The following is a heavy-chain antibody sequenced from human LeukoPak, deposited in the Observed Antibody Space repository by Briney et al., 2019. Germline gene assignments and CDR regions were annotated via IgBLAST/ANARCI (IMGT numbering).Heavy chain of an antibody. CDR2: IYTSGTT. CDR3: ASRRGGGRDFDY. CDR1: GASITSYY. D-gene: IGHD2-15*01. V-gene: IGHV4-4*09. J-gene: IGHJ4*02. Sequence: PSETLSLTCTVSGASITSYYWNWIRQPPGKGLEWIGYIYTSGTTNYNPSLTSRVTISVDTSKSQFSLRLTSVTAADAAVYYCASRRGGGRDFDYGGREPLVTVPS.